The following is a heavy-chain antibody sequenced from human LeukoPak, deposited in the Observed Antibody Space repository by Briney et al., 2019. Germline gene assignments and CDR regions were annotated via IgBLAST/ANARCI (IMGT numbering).Heavy chain of an antibody. Sequence: SGGSLRLSCAASGFTFSNAWMSWVRQAPGKGLEWVGRIKSKTDGGTTDYAAPVKGRFTISRDDSKNTLYLQMNSLKTEDTAVYYCTTLIDSYGFDRFDYWGQGTLVTVSS. D-gene: IGHD5-18*01. CDR2: IKSKTDGGTT. CDR1: GFTFSNAW. V-gene: IGHV3-15*01. CDR3: TTLIDSYGFDRFDY. J-gene: IGHJ4*02.